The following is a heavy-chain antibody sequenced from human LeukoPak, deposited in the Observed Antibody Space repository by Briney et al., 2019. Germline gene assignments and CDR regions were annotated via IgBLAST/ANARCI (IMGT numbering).Heavy chain of an antibody. CDR2: LYHSGTT. CDR1: GYSISSDYYSSDYY. CDR3: ASYNSGYRFDY. J-gene: IGHJ4*02. Sequence: SETLSLTCAVSGYSISSDYYSSDYYWGWIRQPPGKGLEGIASLYHSGTTYYNPSLKSRVIISVDTSKNQSSLKLSSVTAADTAVYYCASYNSGYRFDYWGQGTLVTVSS. D-gene: IGHD3-22*01. V-gene: IGHV4-38-2*01.